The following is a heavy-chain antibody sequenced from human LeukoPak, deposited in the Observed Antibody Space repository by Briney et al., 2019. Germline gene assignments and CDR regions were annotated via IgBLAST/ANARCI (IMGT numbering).Heavy chain of an antibody. CDR1: GGSVSNSLYY. V-gene: IGHV4-61*01. J-gene: IGHJ4*02. Sequence: SETLSLTCTVSGGSVSNSLYYWSWIRQPPGKGLEWIVYIYYNGDTNYNPSLKSRVIISIDTSSNQFSLRLNSMTAADTAVYYCARVLRAASWRSYDYWGQGSLVTVSS. CDR3: ARVLRAASWRSYDY. CDR2: IYYNGDT. D-gene: IGHD5-18*01.